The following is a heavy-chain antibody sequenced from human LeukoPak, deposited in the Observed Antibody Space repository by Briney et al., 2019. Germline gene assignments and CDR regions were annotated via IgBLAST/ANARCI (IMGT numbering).Heavy chain of an antibody. CDR3: ARDLYESGSYYLSHP. CDR2: IIPIFGTA. Sequence: SVKVSCKASGGTFSSYAISGVRQAPGQGLEWMGGIIPIFGTANYAQKFQGRVTITADESTSTAYMELSSLRSDDTAVYYCARDLYESGSYYLSHPWGQGTLVTVSS. J-gene: IGHJ5*02. V-gene: IGHV1-69*13. CDR1: GGTFSSYA. D-gene: IGHD3-10*01.